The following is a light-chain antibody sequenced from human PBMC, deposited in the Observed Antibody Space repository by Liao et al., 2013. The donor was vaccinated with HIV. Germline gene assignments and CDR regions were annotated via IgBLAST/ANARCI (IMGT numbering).Light chain of an antibody. V-gene: IGLV3-21*01. Sequence: SYELTQPPSVSVSPGQTARITCSGDALPKQYAYWYQQKPGQAPTLVIYYDTNRPSGIPERFSGSNPGITATLTISRVEAGDEADYYCQVWDNNHDHLGVVFGGGTKLTVL. CDR1: ALPKQY. CDR3: QVWDNNHDHLGVV. J-gene: IGLJ3*02. CDR2: YDT.